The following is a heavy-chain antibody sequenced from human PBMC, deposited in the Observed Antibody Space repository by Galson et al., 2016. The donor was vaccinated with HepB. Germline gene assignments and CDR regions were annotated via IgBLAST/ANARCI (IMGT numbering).Heavy chain of an antibody. D-gene: IGHD3-9*01. CDR1: GFNFRTYG. J-gene: IGHJ3*01. Sequence: SLRLSCAGSGFNFRTYGMRWVRHTPGKGLEWLTVISYDGVDKNYADSVKGRFTVSRDNSKNMLYLQMNSLRVEDRAVYYCARDMWGYEILTAHQRGTFDVWGQGTLVTVS. CDR3: ARDMWGYEILTAHQRGTFDV. V-gene: IGHV3-33*01. CDR2: ISYDGVDK.